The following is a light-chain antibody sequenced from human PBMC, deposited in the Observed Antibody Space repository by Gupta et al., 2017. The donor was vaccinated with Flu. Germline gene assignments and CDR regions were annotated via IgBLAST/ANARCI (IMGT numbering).Light chain of an antibody. CDR3: QQYDTYSGT. Sequence: PSTLSASVGDRVTITCRASQSIRNWLAWYQQKPGKAPNLLIYKASSLESGVTSRFSGSGSGTEFTLTISSLQPDDFATYYCQQYDTYSGTFGQGTKLEIK. V-gene: IGKV1-5*03. CDR1: QSIRNW. J-gene: IGKJ2*01. CDR2: KAS.